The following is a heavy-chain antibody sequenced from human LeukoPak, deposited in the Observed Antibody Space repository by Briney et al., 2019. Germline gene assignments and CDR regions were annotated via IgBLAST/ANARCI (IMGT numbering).Heavy chain of an antibody. Sequence: GGALRLSCSASGFTFSSYSMNWFGQAAGEGREWVSYISSTSTTRYCADAAKGRFTISRDNDKNSLFLQMNSLRAEDTAIYYCARGYCSGGSCYYPYYYYMDVWGKGTTVTVSS. J-gene: IGHJ6*03. CDR2: ISSTSTTR. D-gene: IGHD2-15*01. CDR3: ARGYCSGGSCYYPYYYYMDV. CDR1: GFTFSSYS. V-gene: IGHV3-48*01.